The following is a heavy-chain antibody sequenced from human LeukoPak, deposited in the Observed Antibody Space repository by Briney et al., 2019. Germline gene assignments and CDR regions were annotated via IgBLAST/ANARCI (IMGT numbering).Heavy chain of an antibody. CDR2: IYSGGST. J-gene: IGHJ6*02. CDR3: ARDIVVVPAAMFMSTWYGMDV. CDR1: GFTVSSNY. Sequence: GGSLRLSCAASGFTVSSNYMSWVRQAPGKGLEWVSVIYSGGSTYYADSVKGRFTISRDNSKNTLYLQMNSLRAEDTAVYYCARDIVVVPAAMFMSTWYGMDVWGQGTTVTVSS. V-gene: IGHV3-66*01. D-gene: IGHD2-2*01.